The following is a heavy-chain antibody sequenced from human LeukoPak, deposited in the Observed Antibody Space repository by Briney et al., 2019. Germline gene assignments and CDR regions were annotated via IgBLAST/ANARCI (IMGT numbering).Heavy chain of an antibody. J-gene: IGHJ6*03. V-gene: IGHV5-51*01. CDR1: GYTFASYW. CDR3: ARQLGTSSNYYYYYMDI. CDR2: IYPGDSDT. D-gene: IGHD6-6*01. Sequence: GESLKISCKGSGYTFASYWIGWVRQMPGKGLAWMGIIYPGDSDTRYSPPFQGQVTISADKSISTAYLQWSSLKASDTAMYYCARQLGTSSNYYYYYMDIWGTGTTVTVSS.